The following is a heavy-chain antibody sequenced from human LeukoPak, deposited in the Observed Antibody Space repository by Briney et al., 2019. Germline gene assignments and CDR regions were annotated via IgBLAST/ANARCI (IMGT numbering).Heavy chain of an antibody. CDR1: GFVFSSYS. V-gene: IGHV3-21*01. Sequence: AGGSLILSCAASGFVFSSYSFNWVRQAPGKGLEWVASVNSVSSYIYYADSVRGRFTISRDNAKSSVLLQMNSLRAEDMAMYYCVRLRRNSDSSGYFYYYDNWGQGTLVTVSS. CDR3: VRLRRNSDSSGYFYYYDN. CDR2: VNSVSSYI. D-gene: IGHD3-22*01. J-gene: IGHJ4*02.